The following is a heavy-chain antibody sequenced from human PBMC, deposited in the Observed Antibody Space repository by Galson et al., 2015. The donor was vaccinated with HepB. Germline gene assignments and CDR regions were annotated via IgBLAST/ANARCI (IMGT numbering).Heavy chain of an antibody. CDR1: GGTFSSYA. J-gene: IGHJ1*01. CDR3: ARYRSSRRAGLQH. Sequence: SVKVSCKASGGTFSSYAISWVRQAPGQGLEWTGGIIPILGIANYAQKFQGRVTITADKSTSTAYMELSSLRSEDTAVYYCARYRSSRRAGLQHWGQGTLVTVSS. CDR2: IIPILGIA. D-gene: IGHD6-19*01. V-gene: IGHV1-69*10.